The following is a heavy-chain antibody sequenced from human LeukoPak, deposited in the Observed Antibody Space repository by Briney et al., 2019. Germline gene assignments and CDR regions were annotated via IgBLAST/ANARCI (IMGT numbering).Heavy chain of an antibody. CDR2: IYYSGST. CDR3: ARNPSGGLVPLNWFDP. Sequence: SETLSLTCDVSGYSISSSNWWGWIRQPPGKGLEWIGYIYYSGSTYYNPSLKSRVTMSVDTSKNQFSLKLSSVTAVDTAVYYCARNPSGGLVPLNWFDPWGQGTLVTVSS. J-gene: IGHJ5*02. V-gene: IGHV4-28*01. CDR1: GYSISSSNW. D-gene: IGHD6-13*01.